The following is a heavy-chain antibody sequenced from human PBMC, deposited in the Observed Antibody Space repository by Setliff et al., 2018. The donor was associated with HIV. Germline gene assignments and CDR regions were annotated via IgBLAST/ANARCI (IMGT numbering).Heavy chain of an antibody. CDR1: GGSISSGSFY. Sequence: PSETLSLTCTVTGGSISSGSFYWTWIRQHPGKGLEWIGYIYNTGSTYYTPSLKSRVTISVDTSKNQFSLRLTSVTAADTAVYFCAREVVSAAWYFDHWGRGIQVTVSS. CDR3: AREVVSAAWYFDH. V-gene: IGHV4-31*03. D-gene: IGHD6-25*01. J-gene: IGHJ2*01. CDR2: IYNTGST.